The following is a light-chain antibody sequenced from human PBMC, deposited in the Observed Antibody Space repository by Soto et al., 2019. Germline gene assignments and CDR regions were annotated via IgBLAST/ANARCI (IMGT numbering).Light chain of an antibody. V-gene: IGKV1-9*01. Sequence: DIQLTQSASFLSASVGDRVTIACRASQGISSYLAWYQQKPGKAPKLLIYAASTLQSGVPSRFSGSGSGTEFTLTISSLQPEDFATYYCQQSYSTPRTFGQGTKVDIK. CDR3: QQSYSTPRT. CDR1: QGISSY. CDR2: AAS. J-gene: IGKJ1*01.